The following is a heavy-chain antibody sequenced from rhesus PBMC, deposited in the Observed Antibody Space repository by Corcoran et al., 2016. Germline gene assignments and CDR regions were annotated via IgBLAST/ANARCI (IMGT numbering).Heavy chain of an antibody. CDR1: GGSISSGYYY. Sequence: QVQLQESGPGLVKPSETLSLTCAVSGGSISSGYYYWSWIRQPPGKGLEWIGYITYSGGTSYNPSLQSRVTISRDTSKNQFSLKLSSVTAADTAVYYCAAVAGVDYWGQGVLVTVSS. D-gene: IGHD4-29*01. CDR2: ITYSGGT. CDR3: AAVAGVDY. J-gene: IGHJ4*01. V-gene: IGHV4-122*02.